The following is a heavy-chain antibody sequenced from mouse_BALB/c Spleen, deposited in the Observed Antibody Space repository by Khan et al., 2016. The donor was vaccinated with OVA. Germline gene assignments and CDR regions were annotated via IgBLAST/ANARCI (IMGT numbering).Heavy chain of an antibody. CDR2: ISYSGGT. Sequence: EVMLVESGPGLVKPSQSLSLTCTVTGYSITSGYAWNWLRQFPGNKLEWMGYISYSGGTSYNPSLKSRISITRDTSKNQFFLQLNSVTTEDTATYYCARGNYYGYYFDYWGQGTTLTVSS. V-gene: IGHV3-2*02. D-gene: IGHD1-1*01. CDR3: ARGNYYGYYFDY. CDR1: GYSITSGYA. J-gene: IGHJ2*01.